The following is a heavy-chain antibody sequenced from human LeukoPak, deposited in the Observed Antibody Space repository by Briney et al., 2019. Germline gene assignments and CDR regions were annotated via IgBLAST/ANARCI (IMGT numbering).Heavy chain of an antibody. J-gene: IGHJ2*01. CDR1: GFTFDSYL. CDR2: IDGYGTTT. V-gene: IGHV3-74*01. CDR3: ARDSGADRRYFDL. Sequence: GGSLRLSCAASGFTFDSYLMNWVRHAPGKGLVWVSRIDGYGTTTSYEDSVQGRFTISRDNAKNTLYLQMNSLRAEDTAVYYCARDSGADRRYFDLWGRGTLVTVSS. D-gene: IGHD7-27*01.